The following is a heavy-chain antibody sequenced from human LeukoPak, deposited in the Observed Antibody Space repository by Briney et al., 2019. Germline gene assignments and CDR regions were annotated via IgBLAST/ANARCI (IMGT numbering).Heavy chain of an antibody. D-gene: IGHD3-10*01. CDR1: GGTFSSYA. CDR2: IIPILGIA. J-gene: IGHJ6*02. V-gene: IGHV1-69*04. Sequence: SVKVSCKASGGTFSSYAISWVRQAPGQGLEWMGRIIPILGIANYAQKFQGRVTLTADKSTSTAYMELSSLRPEDTAVYYCARAYGSGSYSQNYYYYGMDVWGQGTTVTVSS. CDR3: ARAYGSGSYSQNYYYYGMDV.